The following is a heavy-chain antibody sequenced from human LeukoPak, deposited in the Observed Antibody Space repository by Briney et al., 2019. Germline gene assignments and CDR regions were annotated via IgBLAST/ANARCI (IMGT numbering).Heavy chain of an antibody. CDR3: AKDAVPAAKVYFDY. Sequence: GGSLRLSCAASGFTFSSYGMHWVRQAPGTGLEWVAFIRYDGSNKYYADSVKGRFTISRDNSKNTLYLKMNSLRAEDTAVYYCAKDAVPAAKVYFDYWGQGTLVTVSS. D-gene: IGHD2-2*01. CDR1: GFTFSSYG. CDR2: IRYDGSNK. J-gene: IGHJ4*02. V-gene: IGHV3-30*02.